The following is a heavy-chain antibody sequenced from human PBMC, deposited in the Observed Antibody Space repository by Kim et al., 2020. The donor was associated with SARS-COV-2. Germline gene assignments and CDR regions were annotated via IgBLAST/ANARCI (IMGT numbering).Heavy chain of an antibody. CDR1: GGSFSGYY. CDR3: ARGPIGSRSMDV. Sequence: SETLSLTCAVYGGSFSGYYWSWIRQPPGKGLEWIGEINHSGSTNYNPSLKSRVTISVDTSKNQFSLKLSSVTAADTAVYYCARGPIGSRSMDVWGQGTTVTVSS. CDR2: INHSGST. D-gene: IGHD3-10*01. J-gene: IGHJ6*02. V-gene: IGHV4-34*01.